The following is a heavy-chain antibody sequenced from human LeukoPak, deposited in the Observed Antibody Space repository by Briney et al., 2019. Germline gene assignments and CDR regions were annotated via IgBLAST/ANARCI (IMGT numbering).Heavy chain of an antibody. D-gene: IGHD3-16*01. CDR3: AKPSLGPELSAFDI. J-gene: IGHJ3*02. CDR2: ISGSGGST. Sequence: PGGSLRLSWAASGFTFSSYAMSWVRQAAGKGLEWGSAISGSGGSTYYADSVKGRFTISRDNSKNTLYLQMNSLRAEDTAVYYCAKPSLGPELSAFDIWGQGTMVTVSS. CDR1: GFTFSSYA. V-gene: IGHV3-23*01.